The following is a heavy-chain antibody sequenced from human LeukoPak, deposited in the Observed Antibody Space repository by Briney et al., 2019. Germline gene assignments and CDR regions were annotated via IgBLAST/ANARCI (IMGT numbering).Heavy chain of an antibody. Sequence: GGSLRLSCAASGFTFSSYAMSWVRQAPGKGLEWVSAISGSGGSTYYADSVKGRFTISRDNSKNTLYLQMNSLRAEDTAVYYCAKGGGFMVRGVIYFDYWGQGTLVTVSS. V-gene: IGHV3-23*01. CDR2: ISGSGGST. J-gene: IGHJ4*02. CDR3: AKGGGFMVRGVIYFDY. D-gene: IGHD3-10*01. CDR1: GFTFSSYA.